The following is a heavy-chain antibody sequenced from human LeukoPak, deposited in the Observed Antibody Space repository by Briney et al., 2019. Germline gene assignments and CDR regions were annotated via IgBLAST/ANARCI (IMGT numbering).Heavy chain of an antibody. CDR1: GGSISGYY. V-gene: IGHV4-4*09. CDR2: IHSSGYT. J-gene: IGHJ5*02. CDR3: TKRQGPTSGSYDYFDP. D-gene: IGHD1-26*01. Sequence: SETLSLTCTVSGGSISGYYWSWIRQPPGQGLEWIAYIHSSGYTNYNPSLKSRVTISVDTSKNQFSLKVTSVTAADTAMYYCTKRQGPTSGSYDYFDPWGQGTQVTVSS.